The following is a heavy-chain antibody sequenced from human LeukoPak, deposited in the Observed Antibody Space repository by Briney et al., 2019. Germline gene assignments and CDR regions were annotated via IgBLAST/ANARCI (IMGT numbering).Heavy chain of an antibody. CDR1: GFIFSDYW. CDR3: ARDYTVLNWFDP. D-gene: IGHD5/OR15-5a*01. J-gene: IGHJ5*02. V-gene: IGHV3-21*01. CDR2: ISSSSSYI. Sequence: GGSLRLSCAASGFIFSDYWMNWVRQAPGKGLEWVSSISSSSSYIYYADSVKGRFTISRDNAKNSLYLQMNSLRAEDTAVYYCARDYTVLNWFDPWGQGTLVTVSS.